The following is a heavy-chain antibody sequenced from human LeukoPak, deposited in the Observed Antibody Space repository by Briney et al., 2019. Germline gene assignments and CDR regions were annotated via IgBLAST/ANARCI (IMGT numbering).Heavy chain of an antibody. V-gene: IGHV3-15*01. D-gene: IGHD3-10*01. CDR3: TTPSSGRHDYYYYYYGMDV. CDR1: GFTFSNAW. J-gene: IGHJ6*02. Sequence: GGSLRLSCAASGFTFSNAWMSWVRQAPGKGLEWVGRLKSKTDGGTTDYAAPVKGRFTILRDDSKNTLYLQMNSLKTEDTAVYYCTTPSSGRHDYYYYYYGMDVWGQGTTVTVSS. CDR2: LKSKTDGGTT.